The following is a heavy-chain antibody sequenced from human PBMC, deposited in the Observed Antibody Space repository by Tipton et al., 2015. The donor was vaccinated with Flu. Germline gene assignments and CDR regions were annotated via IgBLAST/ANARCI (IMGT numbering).Heavy chain of an antibody. V-gene: IGHV3-48*03. Sequence: VQLVQSGGGLVQPGGSLRLSCAASGFTFSSYEMHWVRQAPGKGLEWVSHISSSGSTIYYADSVKGRFTISRDNAKNSLYLQMNSLRAEDTAVYYCASGDFWSGYYTDYWGQGTLVTVSS. CDR1: GFTFSSYE. D-gene: IGHD3-3*01. CDR2: ISSSGSTI. J-gene: IGHJ4*02. CDR3: ASGDFWSGYYTDY.